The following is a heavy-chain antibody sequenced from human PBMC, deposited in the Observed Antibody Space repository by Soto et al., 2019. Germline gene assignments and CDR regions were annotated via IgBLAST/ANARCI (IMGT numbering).Heavy chain of an antibody. CDR3: THTLRTRGGAYYWVWDS. D-gene: IGHD2-21*02. J-gene: IGHJ4*02. V-gene: IGHV2-5*02. CDR2: IYWDDDY. CDR1: GFSLSTEGVG. Sequence: QITLKESGPTLVKPTQTLTLTCTFSGFSLSTEGVGVGWIRQPPGKALEWLAFIYWDDDYRHSPSLKSRLTITKDTPKNQVVLTMTNMDPVDTATYYCTHTLRTRGGAYYWVWDSWGQGILVTVSS.